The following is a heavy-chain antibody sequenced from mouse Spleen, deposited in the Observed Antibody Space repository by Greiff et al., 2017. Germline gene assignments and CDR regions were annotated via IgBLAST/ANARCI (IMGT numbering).Heavy chain of an antibody. V-gene: IGHV1-42*01. D-gene: IGHD1-1*01. CDR2: INPSTGGT. Sequence: VQLQQSGPELVKPGASVKISCKASGYSFTGYYMNWVKQSPEKSLEWIGEINPSTGGTTYNQKFKAKATLTVDKSSSTAYMQLKSLTSEDSAVYYCAIHYGTYFGYWGQGTTLTVSS. CDR1: GYSFTGYY. CDR3: AIHYGTYFGY. J-gene: IGHJ2*01.